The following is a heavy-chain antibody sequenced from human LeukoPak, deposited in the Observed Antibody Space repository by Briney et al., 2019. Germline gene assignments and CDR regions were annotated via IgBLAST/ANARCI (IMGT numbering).Heavy chain of an antibody. V-gene: IGHV3-30*18. D-gene: IGHD6-6*01. Sequence: PGGSLRLSCAASGFTFSSYGMHWVRQAPGKGLEWVAVISYDGSKKYYIDSVKGRFTISRDNSKNTLYLQMNSLRAEDTAVYYCAKALGSSSSSGQEGYWGQGTLVTVSS. CDR1: GFTFSSYG. CDR2: ISYDGSKK. J-gene: IGHJ4*02. CDR3: AKALGSSSSSGQEGY.